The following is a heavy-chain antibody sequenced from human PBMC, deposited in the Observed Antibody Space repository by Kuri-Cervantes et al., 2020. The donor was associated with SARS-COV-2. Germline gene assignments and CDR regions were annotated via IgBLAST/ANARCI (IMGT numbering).Heavy chain of an antibody. V-gene: IGHV1-18*04. D-gene: IGHD6-6*01. CDR2: ISAYNGNT. Sequence: ASVKVSCKASGYTFTSYGISWVRQAPGQGLEWMGWISAYNGNTNYAQKPQGRVTMTTDTSTSTAYMELGSLRSDDTAVYYCARGSSSSSNYYYYGMDVWCQGTTVTVSS. CDR3: ARGSSSSSNYYYYGMDV. CDR1: GYTFTSYG. J-gene: IGHJ6*02.